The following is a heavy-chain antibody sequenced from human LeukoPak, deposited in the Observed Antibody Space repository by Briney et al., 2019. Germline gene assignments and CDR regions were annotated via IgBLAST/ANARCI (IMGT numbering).Heavy chain of an antibody. CDR1: GDSISSSSYY. V-gene: IGHV4-39*01. D-gene: IGHD3-22*01. Sequence: SETLSLTCTVSGDSISSSSYYWVWLRQPPGKGLEWIATIHYTGSTYYNPSLKSRVAISVDTSKNQFSLKLSSVTAADTAMYYCARYWGPYDNSGAYFDYWGQGTLVTVSS. J-gene: IGHJ4*02. CDR2: IHYTGST. CDR3: ARYWGPYDNSGAYFDY.